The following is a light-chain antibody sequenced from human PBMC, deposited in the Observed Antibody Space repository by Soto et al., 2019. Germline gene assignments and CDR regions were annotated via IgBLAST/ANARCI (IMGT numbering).Light chain of an antibody. CDR1: QNIDIW. J-gene: IGKJ1*01. V-gene: IGKV1-5*01. CDR2: DAS. Sequence: DIQMTQSPSTLSASVGDSVTITCRASQNIDIWLSWYQQKPGKAPKLLIYDASNLKSGVPSRFSGSGSGTEFTLTISSLQPDDFATYYCQQYDNNPWTFGQGTKVEIK. CDR3: QQYDNNPWT.